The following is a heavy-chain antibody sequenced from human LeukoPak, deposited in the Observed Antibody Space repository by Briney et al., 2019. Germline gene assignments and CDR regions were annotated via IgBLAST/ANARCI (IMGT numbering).Heavy chain of an antibody. CDR3: AREGEMATILVFDY. Sequence: SETLSLTCTVSGGSISSSSYYGGWIRQPPGKGLGWIGSIDYSGSTYYNPSLQSRVTLSVDTSKNQFSLKLSSVTAADTAVYYCAREGEMATILVFDYWGQGTLVTVSS. J-gene: IGHJ4*02. V-gene: IGHV4-39*07. CDR2: IDYSGST. CDR1: GGSISSSSYY. D-gene: IGHD5-24*01.